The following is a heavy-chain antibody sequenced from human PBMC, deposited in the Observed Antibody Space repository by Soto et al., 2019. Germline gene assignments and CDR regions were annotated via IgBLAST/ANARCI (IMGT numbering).Heavy chain of an antibody. J-gene: IGHJ3*02. CDR2: ISSSSSYI. D-gene: IGHD5-18*01. Sequence: GGSLRLSCAASGSTFSSYSMNWVRQAPGKGLEWVSSISSSSSYIYYADSVKGRFTISRDNAKNSLYLQMNSLRAEDTAVYYCAREPDTAMVDDAFDIWGQGTMVTVSS. CDR3: AREPDTAMVDDAFDI. CDR1: GSTFSSYS. V-gene: IGHV3-21*01.